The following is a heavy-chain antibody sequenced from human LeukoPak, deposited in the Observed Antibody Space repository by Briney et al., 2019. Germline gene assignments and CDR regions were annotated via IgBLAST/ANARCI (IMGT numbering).Heavy chain of an antibody. V-gene: IGHV4-4*07. Sequence: SETQSLTCTVSGGSISSFYWSWIRQPAGKGLEWIGRIYSSGNTNYNPSLKSRVTMSVDTSKNQFSLKLSSVTAADTAVYYCAREVVIAATYDYWGQGTLVTVSS. CDR3: AREVVIAATYDY. CDR2: IYSSGNT. J-gene: IGHJ4*02. CDR1: GGSISSFY. D-gene: IGHD2-15*01.